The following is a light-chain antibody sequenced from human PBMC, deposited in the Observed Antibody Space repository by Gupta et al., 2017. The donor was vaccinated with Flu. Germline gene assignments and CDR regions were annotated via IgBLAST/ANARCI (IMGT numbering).Light chain of an antibody. CDR1: QTISKH. CDR3: QQSHSSPLT. V-gene: IGKV1-39*01. Sequence: PSSLSASVGDRVTVTCRASQTISKHLNWYQQKPGKAPNLLIYYASTLESGVPSRFSGSGAGTDFTLTISSLQPEDFATYFCQQSHSSPLTFGGGTRVEIK. CDR2: YAS. J-gene: IGKJ4*01.